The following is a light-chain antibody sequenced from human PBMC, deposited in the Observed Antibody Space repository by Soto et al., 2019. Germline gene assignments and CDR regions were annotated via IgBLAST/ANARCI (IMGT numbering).Light chain of an antibody. CDR2: DAS. J-gene: IGKJ4*01. V-gene: IGKV3-20*01. Sequence: EIVLTQAPGTLSLSPGERATLSCRASQSVSSSYLAWYQQKPGQAPRLLIYDASSRATGIPDRFSGSGSGTAFTLTISRLEPEDFAVYYCQQYGNSPLTFGGGTKVDIK. CDR3: QQYGNSPLT. CDR1: QSVSSSY.